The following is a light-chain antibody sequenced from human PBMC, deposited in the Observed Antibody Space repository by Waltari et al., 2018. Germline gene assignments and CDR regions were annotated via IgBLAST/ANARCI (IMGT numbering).Light chain of an antibody. CDR3: CSYAGSTTYV. Sequence: QSALTQPASVSGSPGQSITISCPGPSSPVGSSPLVPWYQQHPGKAPKLMIYEVSKRPSGVSNRFSGSKSGNTASLTISGLQAEDEADYYCCSYAGSTTYVFGTGTKVTVL. CDR1: SSPVGSSPL. J-gene: IGLJ1*01. V-gene: IGLV2-23*02. CDR2: EVS.